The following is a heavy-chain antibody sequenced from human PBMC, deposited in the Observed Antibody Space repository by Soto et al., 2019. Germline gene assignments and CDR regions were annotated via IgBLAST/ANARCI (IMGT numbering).Heavy chain of an antibody. J-gene: IGHJ6*02. Sequence: SETLSLTCAVYGGSFSGYYWSWIRQPPGKGLEWIEEINHSGSTNYNPSLKSRVTISVDTSKNQFSLKLSSVTAADTAVYYCARGLGAYYYYYGMDVWGQGTTVTVSS. V-gene: IGHV4-34*01. D-gene: IGHD3-10*01. CDR3: ARGLGAYYYYYGMDV. CDR1: GGSFSGYY. CDR2: INHSGST.